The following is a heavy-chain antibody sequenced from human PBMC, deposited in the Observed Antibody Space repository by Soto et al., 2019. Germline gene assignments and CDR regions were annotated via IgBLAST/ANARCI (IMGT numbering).Heavy chain of an antibody. CDR1: GGSISSSSYY. V-gene: IGHV4-39*01. CDR3: ARHGTPSAGTFYGSGSYCFDY. CDR2: IYYSGST. D-gene: IGHD3-10*01. J-gene: IGHJ4*02. Sequence: QLQLQESGPGLVKPSETLSLTCTVSGGSISSSSYYWGWIRQPPGKGLEWIGSIYYSGSTYYNPSLKSRVTISVDTSKNQFSLKLSSVTAADTAVYYCARHGTPSAGTFYGSGSYCFDYWGQGTLVTVSS.